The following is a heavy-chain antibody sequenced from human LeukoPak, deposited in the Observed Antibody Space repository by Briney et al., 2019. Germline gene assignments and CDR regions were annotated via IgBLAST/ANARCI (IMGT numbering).Heavy chain of an antibody. CDR2: MTPNTGKT. J-gene: IGHJ1*01. V-gene: IGHV1-8*01. Sequence: ASVKVSCKTSGYTFTNYDIYWVRQAAGQGLEWVGRMTPNTGKTGYAQKFQGRLTITRDTSMNTVYMELSSLRYDYAAVYYCARDSADCSGGSCYSAEYFQHWGQGTLVTVSS. CDR3: ARDSADCSGGSCYSAEYFQH. D-gene: IGHD2-15*01. CDR1: GYTFTNYD.